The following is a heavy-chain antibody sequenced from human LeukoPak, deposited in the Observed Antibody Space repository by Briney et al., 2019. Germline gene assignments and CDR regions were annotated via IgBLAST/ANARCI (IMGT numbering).Heavy chain of an antibody. V-gene: IGHV4-59*01. CDR2: IYYSGST. Sequence: SETLSLTCAVYGDSFSGYYWSWIRQPPGKGLEWIGYIYYSGSTNYNPSLKSRVTISVDTSKNQFSLKLSSVTAADTAVYYCARGDTAMWPSLGPTFDYWGQGTLVTVSS. CDR3: ARGDTAMWPSLGPTFDY. CDR1: GDSFSGYY. J-gene: IGHJ4*02. D-gene: IGHD5-18*01.